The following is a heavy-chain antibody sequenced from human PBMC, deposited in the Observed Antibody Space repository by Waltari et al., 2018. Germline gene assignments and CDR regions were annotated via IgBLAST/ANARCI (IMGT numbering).Heavy chain of an antibody. CDR2: INPNSGNT. V-gene: IGHV1-8*01. Sequence: QVQLVQSGAEVKKPGASVKVSCKASGYTFTRYDINWVRQATGQGLEWMGWINPNSGNTGYAQKFQGRVTMTRNTSISTAYMELSSLRSEDTAVYYCARGRQQLSKPYNWFDPWGQGTLVTVSS. D-gene: IGHD6-13*01. J-gene: IGHJ5*02. CDR3: ARGRQQLSKPYNWFDP. CDR1: GYTFTRYD.